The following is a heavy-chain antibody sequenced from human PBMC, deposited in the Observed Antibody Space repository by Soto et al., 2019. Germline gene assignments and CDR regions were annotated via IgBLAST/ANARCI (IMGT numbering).Heavy chain of an antibody. CDR2: ISAYNGNT. D-gene: IGHD5-18*01. Sequence: ASVKVSCKASGYTFTSYGISWVRQAPGQGLEGMGWISAYNGNTNYAQKLQGRVTMTTDTSTSTAYMELRSLRSDETDVYYCARRRLWPERAGQWSNCYYYGMDGWGQGTTVTVSS. V-gene: IGHV1-18*04. CDR1: GYTFTSYG. CDR3: ARRRLWPERAGQWSNCYYYGMDG. J-gene: IGHJ6*02.